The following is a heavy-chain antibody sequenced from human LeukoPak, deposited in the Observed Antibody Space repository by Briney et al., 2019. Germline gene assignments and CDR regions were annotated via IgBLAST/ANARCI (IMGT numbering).Heavy chain of an antibody. Sequence: SETLSLTCAVSGGSISSGGYSWSWIRQPPGKGLEWIGYIYHSGSTYYNPSLKSRVTISVDRSKNQFSLKLSSVTAADTAVYYRARGAGCVPLDYWGQGTLVTVSS. CDR1: GGSISSGGYS. CDR3: ARGAGCVPLDY. CDR2: IYHSGST. J-gene: IGHJ4*02. D-gene: IGHD2-2*01. V-gene: IGHV4-30-2*01.